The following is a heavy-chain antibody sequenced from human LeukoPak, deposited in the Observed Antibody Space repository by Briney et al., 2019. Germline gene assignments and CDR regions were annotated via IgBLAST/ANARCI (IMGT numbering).Heavy chain of an antibody. D-gene: IGHD1-26*01. J-gene: IGHJ4*02. CDR3: ARVSGSHRFDY. V-gene: IGHV1-69*13. CDR2: IIPIFGTA. CDR1: GYTFTSYG. Sequence: SVKVSCKASGYTFTSYGISWVRQAPGQGLEWMGGIIPIFGTANYAQKFQGRVTITADESTSTAYMELSSLRSEDTAVYYCARVSGSHRFDYWGQGTLVTVSS.